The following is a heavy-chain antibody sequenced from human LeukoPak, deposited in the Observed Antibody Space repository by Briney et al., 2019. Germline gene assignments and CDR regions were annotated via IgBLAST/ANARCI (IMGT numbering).Heavy chain of an antibody. Sequence: PGGSLRLSCVASGFTLSSYWMSWVRQAPGKGLEWVANIKEDGSEKYYVDSVKGRFTISRDNAKNSLYLQMNNLRAEDTAVYSCARVWDPKDYGDYVSYFDYWGQGTLVTVSS. CDR3: ARVWDPKDYGDYVSYFDY. CDR2: IKEDGSEK. CDR1: GFTLSSYW. V-gene: IGHV3-7*01. D-gene: IGHD4-17*01. J-gene: IGHJ4*02.